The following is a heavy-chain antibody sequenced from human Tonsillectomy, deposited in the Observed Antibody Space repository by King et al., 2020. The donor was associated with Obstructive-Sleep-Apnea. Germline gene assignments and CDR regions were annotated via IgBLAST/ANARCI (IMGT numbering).Heavy chain of an antibody. CDR3: ARGYSSSREAAFDI. D-gene: IGHD6-13*01. V-gene: IGHV1-69*10. CDR2: IIPILGIA. CDR1: GGTFSSYA. Sequence: QLVQSGAEVKKPGSSVKVSCKASGGTFSSYAISWVRQAPGQGLEWMGGIIPILGIANYAQKFRGRVTITADKSTSTAYMELSSLRSEDTAVYYCARGYSSSREAAFDIWGQGTMVTVSS. J-gene: IGHJ3*02.